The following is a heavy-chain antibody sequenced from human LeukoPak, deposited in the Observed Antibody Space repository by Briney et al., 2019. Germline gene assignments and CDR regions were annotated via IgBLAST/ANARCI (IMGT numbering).Heavy chain of an antibody. D-gene: IGHD6-19*01. Sequence: GASVKVSCKASGYTFTSYGISWVRQAPGQGLEWMGWISAYNGNTNYAQKLQGRVTMTTDTSTSTAYMELRSLRSDDTAVYYCAFVGATTPGYSSGWPFDYWGQGTLVTVSS. CDR3: AFVGATTPGYSSGWPFDY. CDR2: ISAYNGNT. J-gene: IGHJ4*02. CDR1: GYTFTSYG. V-gene: IGHV1-18*01.